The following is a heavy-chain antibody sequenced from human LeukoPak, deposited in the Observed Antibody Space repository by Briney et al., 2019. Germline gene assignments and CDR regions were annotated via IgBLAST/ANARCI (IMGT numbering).Heavy chain of an antibody. CDR3: ARVIDYDSSGHYLGY. CDR2: INDGGST. V-gene: IGHV4-34*01. J-gene: IGHJ4*02. D-gene: IGHD3-22*01. CDR1: GVSFSGYY. Sequence: SETLSLTCAVYGVSFSGYYWSWIRQPPGKGLEWIAEINDGGSTNCNPSLKSRVTISVDTSKNQFSLKLSSVTAADTAVYYCARVIDYDSSGHYLGYWGQGTLVTVSS.